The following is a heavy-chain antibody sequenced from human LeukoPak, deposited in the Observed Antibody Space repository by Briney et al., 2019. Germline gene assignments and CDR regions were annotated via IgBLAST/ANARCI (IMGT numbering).Heavy chain of an antibody. D-gene: IGHD1-26*01. V-gene: IGHV3-30-3*01. Sequence: PGRSLRLSCAASGFTFSSFAMHWVRQAPGKGLEWVAVISYDGSDEYYADSVRGRFTIFRDNSKNSLYLQMNSLRVEDTAVYYCARGRDSGSYSSYFDYWGQGTLVTVSS. CDR3: ARGRDSGSYSSYFDY. CDR1: GFTFSSFA. J-gene: IGHJ4*02. CDR2: ISYDGSDE.